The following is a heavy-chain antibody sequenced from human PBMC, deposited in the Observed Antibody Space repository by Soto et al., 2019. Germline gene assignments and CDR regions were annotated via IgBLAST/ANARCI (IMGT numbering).Heavy chain of an antibody. D-gene: IGHD3-9*01. CDR1: GRPFSGYY. CDR3: ARGWNYDILTGYHPFDY. J-gene: IGHJ4*02. CDR2: INYIGST. V-gene: IGHV4-34*01. Sequence: SESLSPTSIYFGRPFSGYYWSRISQPPGSRLEWIGVINYIGSTNYNPSLKSRVTISVDTSKNQFSLKLISVTAADTAVYYCARGWNYDILTGYHPFDYWGQGTLVTVSS.